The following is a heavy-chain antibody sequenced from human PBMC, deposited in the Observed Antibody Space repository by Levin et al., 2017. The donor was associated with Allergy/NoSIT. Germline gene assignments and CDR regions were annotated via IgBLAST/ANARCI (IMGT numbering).Heavy chain of an antibody. J-gene: IGHJ4*02. V-gene: IGHV4-4*02. Sequence: PSETLSLTCAVSGGSVSSNNWWSWVRQPPGKGLEWIGEIYHDGSTNYIPSLKSRVSISADKSKIQFSLKLTSVTAADTAVYYCARAPEEVGSPRALYFDYWGQGTLVTVSS. CDR2: IYHDGST. D-gene: IGHD1-14*01. CDR3: ARAPEEVGSPRALYFDY. CDR1: GGSVSSNNW.